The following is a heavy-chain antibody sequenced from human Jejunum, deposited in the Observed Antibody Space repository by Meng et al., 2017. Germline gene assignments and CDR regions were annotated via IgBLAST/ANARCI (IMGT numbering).Heavy chain of an antibody. V-gene: IGHV1-18*03. CDR3: ARGNPYTSGEEPAAPGYGMDV. CDR2: ISPYNGNT. D-gene: IGHD2-2*01. Sequence: ASVKVSCKASGYSFTSYSISWVRQAPGQGLEWMGWISPYNGNTIYAQNLQGRVTMVTDTSTSTAYMELRSLRSDDMAVYYCARGNPYTSGEEPAAPGYGMDVWGQGTTVTVAS. CDR1: GYSFTSYS. J-gene: IGHJ6*02.